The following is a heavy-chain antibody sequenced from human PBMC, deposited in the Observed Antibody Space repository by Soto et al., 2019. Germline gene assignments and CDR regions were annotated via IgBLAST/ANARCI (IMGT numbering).Heavy chain of an antibody. CDR3: ARLGFPGAIYFDS. CDR2: IYPGDSET. Sequence: GESVKISFKGSGYNFTTFWIGWVRQMPGKGLEWMGVIYPGDSETKYSPDFEGQVTISADRSTNTAYLQWRSLRASDTAMYYCARLGFPGAIYFDSWGLGTLVTVSS. J-gene: IGHJ4*02. V-gene: IGHV5-51*01. CDR1: GYNFTTFW.